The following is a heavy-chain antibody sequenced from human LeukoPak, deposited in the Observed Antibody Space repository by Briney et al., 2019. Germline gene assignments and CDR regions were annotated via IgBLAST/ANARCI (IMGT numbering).Heavy chain of an antibody. CDR1: GYIFNTYG. D-gene: IGHD1-26*01. V-gene: IGHV1-18*01. CDR2: IRGNNDNT. CDR3: VRDRGTYRPIDY. J-gene: IGHJ4*02. Sequence: DSVKVSCKTSGYIFNTYGISWVRQAPGQGLEWMAWIRGNNDNTKYAQKFQGRVTLTTDTSTSTAYMELRGLTSDDTAIYYCVRDRGTYRPIDYWGQGTLVTVSS.